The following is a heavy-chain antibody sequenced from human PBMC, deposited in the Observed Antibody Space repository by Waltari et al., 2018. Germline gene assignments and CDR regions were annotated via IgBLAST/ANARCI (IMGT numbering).Heavy chain of an antibody. CDR1: GYTFTGYY. J-gene: IGHJ5*02. D-gene: IGHD3-3*01. Sequence: QVQLVQSGAEVKKPGASVKVSCKASGYTFTGYYMHWVRQAPGQGLEWMGWSNPNGCGTNYAQKFQGRVTMTRDTSISTAYMELSRLRSDDTAVYYCARTTLLEWYAGFDPWGQGTLVTVSS. CDR3: ARTTLLEWYAGFDP. V-gene: IGHV1-2*02. CDR2: SNPNGCGT.